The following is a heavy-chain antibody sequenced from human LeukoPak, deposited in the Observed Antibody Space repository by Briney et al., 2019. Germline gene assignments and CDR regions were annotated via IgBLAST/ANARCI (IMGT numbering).Heavy chain of an antibody. D-gene: IGHD2/OR15-2a*01. J-gene: IGHJ4*02. CDR3: AREPNPMSNLDY. CDR2: ISYDGSNK. Sequence: PGGSLRLSCAASGFTFSSYAMHWVRQAPGKGLEWVAVISYDGSNKYYADSVKGRFTISRDNSKNTLYLQMNSLRAEDTAVYYCAREPNPMSNLDYWGQGTLVTVSS. CDR1: GFTFSSYA. V-gene: IGHV3-30-3*01.